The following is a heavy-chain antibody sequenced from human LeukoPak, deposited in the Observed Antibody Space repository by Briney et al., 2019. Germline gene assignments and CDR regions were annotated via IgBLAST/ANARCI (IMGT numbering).Heavy chain of an antibody. V-gene: IGHV3-23*01. CDR1: GFTFSNYA. CDR3: AMGATSWSGYSFPKIFQH. D-gene: IGHD3-3*01. CDR2: ISGSGSSI. Sequence: GGSLRLSCAASGFTFSNYAVNWIHQAPGKGLKWVSVISGSGSSIYYTDSVKGRFTISRDNSKNTLYLQMNSLRAEDTAVYYCAMGATSWSGYSFPKIFQHWGRGTLVTVSS. J-gene: IGHJ1*01.